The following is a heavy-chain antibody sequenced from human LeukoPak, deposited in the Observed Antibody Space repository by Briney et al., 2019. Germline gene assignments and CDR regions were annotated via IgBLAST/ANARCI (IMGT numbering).Heavy chain of an antibody. V-gene: IGHV3-23*01. D-gene: IGHD3-22*01. J-gene: IGHJ4*02. Sequence: GSLELSCAASGFNLNQYAMDRVRQASGEGLELVSAINNSGGTTYYADSVKGRFTISRDNSKNTLYLQMNSLRAEDTAVYYCAKGGNYYDSSSGYWGQGTLVTVSS. CDR1: GFNLNQYA. CDR3: AKGGNYYDSSSGY. CDR2: INNSGGTT.